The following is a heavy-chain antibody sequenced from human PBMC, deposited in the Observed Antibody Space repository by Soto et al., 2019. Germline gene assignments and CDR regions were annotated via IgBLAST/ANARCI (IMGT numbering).Heavy chain of an antibody. CDR2: TYYRSKWFY. D-gene: IGHD3-16*02. CDR1: GDSVSSNSVV. J-gene: IGHJ4*02. CDR3: ARGAFIVSHRAGFDY. Sequence: PSQTLSLTCAISGDSVSSNSVVWNWIRQSPSRGLEWLGRTYYRSKWFYEYAESVRSRIALNPDTSKNQFSLQLNSVTPEDTAVYYCARGAFIVSHRAGFDYWGQGTPVIVSS. V-gene: IGHV6-1*01.